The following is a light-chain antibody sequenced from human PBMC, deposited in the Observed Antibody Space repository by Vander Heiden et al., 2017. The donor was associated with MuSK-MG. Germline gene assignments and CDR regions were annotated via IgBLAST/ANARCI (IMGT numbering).Light chain of an antibody. V-gene: IGKV1-5*03. J-gene: IGKJ1*01. Sequence: DIQMSQSPSTLSASVGDRVTIPCRASQSISSWLAWFQQKPGKAPKLLIFKASSLESGVPSRFSGSGSGTEFTLTIISLQPADFATYYCQQYNSYWTFGQGTKVEIK. CDR3: QQYNSYWT. CDR2: KAS. CDR1: QSISSW.